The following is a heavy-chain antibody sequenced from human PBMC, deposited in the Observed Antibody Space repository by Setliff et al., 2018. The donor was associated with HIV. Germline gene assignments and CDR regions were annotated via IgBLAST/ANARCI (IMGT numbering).Heavy chain of an antibody. Sequence: SETLSLTCAVYGGSLSGYHWSWIRQSPEKGLEWIGEINHSGSTNYNPSLKSRVTMSMDKPRSYFSLRLTSVTAADTAIYFCVRNSGWALGSWGQGILVTVS. V-gene: IGHV4-34*01. D-gene: IGHD3-16*01. CDR3: VRNSGWALGS. J-gene: IGHJ4*02. CDR2: INHSGST. CDR1: GGSLSGYH.